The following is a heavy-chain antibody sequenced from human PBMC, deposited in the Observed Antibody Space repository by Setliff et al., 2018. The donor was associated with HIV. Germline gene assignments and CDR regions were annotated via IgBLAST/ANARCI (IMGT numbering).Heavy chain of an antibody. J-gene: IGHJ6*02. CDR2: LYHSGSP. V-gene: IGHV4-59*11. Sequence: PSETLSLTCTVSGGSINNHYWSWIRQPPGKGLEWIGTLYHSGSPIYNSSLKSRVTISGDPSNNQLSLSLSSVTAADTAVYYCARPVSKYFYGMDVWGLGTAVTVSS. CDR3: ARPVSKYFYGMDV. CDR1: GGSINNHY.